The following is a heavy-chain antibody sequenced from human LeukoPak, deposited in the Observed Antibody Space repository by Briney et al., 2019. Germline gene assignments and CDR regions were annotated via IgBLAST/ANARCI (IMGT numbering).Heavy chain of an antibody. CDR3: ASLSSGAFDI. V-gene: IGHV4-34*01. CDR1: GESFSGYY. D-gene: IGHD6-25*01. Sequence: PSETLSLTCAVYGESFSGYYWSWIRQTPGKGLEWIGEINHSGSINYSPSLKSRVTISVDTSKNQFSLKLSSVTAADTAVYYCASLSSGAFDIWGQGTMVTVSS. J-gene: IGHJ3*02. CDR2: INHSGSI.